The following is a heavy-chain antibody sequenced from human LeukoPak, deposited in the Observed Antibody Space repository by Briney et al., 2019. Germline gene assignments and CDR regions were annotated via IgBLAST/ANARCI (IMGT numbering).Heavy chain of an antibody. CDR1: GGSISSYY. CDR3: ARNNYDYVWGSYRHAFDI. Sequence: SETLSLTCTVSGGSISSYYWSWLRQPPGKGLEWIGYIYYSGSTNYNPSLKSRVTISVDTSKNQFSLKLSSVTAADTAVYYCARNNYDYVWGSYRHAFDIWGQGTMVTVSS. V-gene: IGHV4-59*01. D-gene: IGHD3-16*02. J-gene: IGHJ3*02. CDR2: IYYSGST.